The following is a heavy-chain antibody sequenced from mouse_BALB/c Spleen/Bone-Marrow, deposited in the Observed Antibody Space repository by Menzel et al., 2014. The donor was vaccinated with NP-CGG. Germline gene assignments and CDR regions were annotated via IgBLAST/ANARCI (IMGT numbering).Heavy chain of an antibody. CDR1: GFTFSSFG. D-gene: IGHD2-2*01. V-gene: IGHV5-17*02. CDR3: ARWGYYYAMDY. Sequence: EVQLVESGGGSVQPGGSRKLSCAASGFTFSSFGMHWVRRAPEKGLEWVAYISSGSSNINYADTVKGRFTISRDNPKNTLFLQMTSLRSEDTAMYYCARWGYYYAMDYWGQGTSVTVSS. J-gene: IGHJ4*01. CDR2: ISSGSSNI.